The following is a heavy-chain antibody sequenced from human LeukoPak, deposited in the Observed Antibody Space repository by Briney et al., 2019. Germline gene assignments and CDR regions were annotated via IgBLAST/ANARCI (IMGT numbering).Heavy chain of an antibody. CDR2: IYHDERT. CDR1: GFSISHGYF. D-gene: IGHD3-22*01. Sequence: SETLTLTCVVSGFSISHGYFWGWVRQPPGKGLEWIASIYHDERTYYNASLSSRATISVDTSKNQFSLKLGAVTAADTAVYYCARAPVVSTFDSWGQGILVIVSS. J-gene: IGHJ4*02. CDR3: ARAPVVSTFDS. V-gene: IGHV4-38-2*01.